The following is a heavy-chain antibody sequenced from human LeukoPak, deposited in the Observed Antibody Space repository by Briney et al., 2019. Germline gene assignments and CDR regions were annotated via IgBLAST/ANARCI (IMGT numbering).Heavy chain of an antibody. V-gene: IGHV4-59*01. CDR3: ARGGGSPEF. D-gene: IGHD1-26*01. J-gene: IGHJ4*02. Sequence: KPSETLSLTCSVSGGSISSYYWSWIRQPPGKGLEWIGYIYYSGSTKYNPSLESRVTISVDTSKSQFSLKLSSVTTADTAVYYCARGGGSPEFWGQGTRVTVSP. CDR2: IYYSGST. CDR1: GGSISSYY.